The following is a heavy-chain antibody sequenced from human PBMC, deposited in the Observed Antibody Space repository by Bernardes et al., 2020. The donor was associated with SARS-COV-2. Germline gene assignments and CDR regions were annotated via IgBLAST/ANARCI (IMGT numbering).Heavy chain of an antibody. CDR2: ISAGSEAT. D-gene: IGHD2-2*01. Sequence: GSLRLSCAASGFVFSRYSMNWVRQAPGKGLEWVSIISAGSEATYYADSVKGRFTISRDNSQNTVYLQMNSLRAEDTAKYFCAKDKVSYASDEFDIWGQGTVVTVSS. V-gene: IGHV3-23*01. J-gene: IGHJ3*02. CDR3: AKDKVSYASDEFDI. CDR1: GFVFSRYS.